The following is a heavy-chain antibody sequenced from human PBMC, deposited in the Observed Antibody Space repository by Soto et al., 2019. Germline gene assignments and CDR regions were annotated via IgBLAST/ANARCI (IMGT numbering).Heavy chain of an antibody. V-gene: IGHV1-8*01. CDR3: ARVKYGSVSYYKGVELNKGYYYGMDV. Sequence: ASVKVSCKASGYTFTSYDINWVRQATGQGLEWMGWMNPNSGNTGYAQKFHGRVTMTSNTSISTAYMELSSLRSEDTAVYYCARVKYGSVSYYKGVELNKGYYYGMDVWGQGTTVTVSS. J-gene: IGHJ6*02. D-gene: IGHD3-10*01. CDR2: MNPNSGNT. CDR1: GYTFTSYD.